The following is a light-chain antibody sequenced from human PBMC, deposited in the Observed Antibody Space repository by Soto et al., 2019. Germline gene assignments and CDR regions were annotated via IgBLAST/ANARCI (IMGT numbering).Light chain of an antibody. CDR2: DVS. CDR1: SSDVGGYNY. J-gene: IGLJ2*01. CDR3: SSYTSSSTLGV. V-gene: IGLV2-14*01. Sequence: QSALTQPASVSGSTGQSITISCTGTSSDVGGYNYVSWYQQHPGKAPKLMIYDVSNRPSGVSNRFSGSKSGNTASLTISGLQAEDEADYYCSSYTSSSTLGVFGGGTQLTVL.